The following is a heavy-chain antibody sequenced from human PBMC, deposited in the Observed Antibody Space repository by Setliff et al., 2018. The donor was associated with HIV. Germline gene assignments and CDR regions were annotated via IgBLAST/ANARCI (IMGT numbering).Heavy chain of an antibody. V-gene: IGHV1-18*01. D-gene: IGHD3-22*01. J-gene: IGHJ4*02. CDR2: ISAYNGNK. CDR1: GYSFTSYG. CDR3: ARFPNPSQIVVVMPPDY. Sequence: ASVKVSCKASGYSFTSYGISWVRQAPGQGLEWMGWISAYNGNKNYAQKSQDRLTMTTDTSTSTAYMELRSLRSDDTAVYYCARFPNPSQIVVVMPPDYWGQGTLVTVSS.